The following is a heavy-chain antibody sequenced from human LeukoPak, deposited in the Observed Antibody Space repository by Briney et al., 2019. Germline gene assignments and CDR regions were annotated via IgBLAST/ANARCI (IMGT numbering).Heavy chain of an antibody. V-gene: IGHV3-48*04. D-gene: IGHD5-18*01. CDR1: GFTFSTYS. J-gene: IGHJ4*02. CDR3: ARDLRAGYTYATAPFDY. Sequence: GGSLRLSCAAPGFTFSTYSMNWVRQAPGKGLEWLSYISSSSITKYYADSVKGRFTISRDNAENSLYLQMNSLRAEDTAVYYCARDLRAGYTYATAPFDYWGQGTLVTVSS. CDR2: ISSSSITK.